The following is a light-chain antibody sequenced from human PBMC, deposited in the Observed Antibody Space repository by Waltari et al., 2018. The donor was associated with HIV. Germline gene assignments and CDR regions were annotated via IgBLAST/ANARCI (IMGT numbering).Light chain of an antibody. CDR3: QVWDSSTGV. V-gene: IGLV3-9*01. CDR2: RDS. Sequence: SYELTQPLSVSVALGQTARITCGGNNIGCKNVHWYQHKPGLAPVLVIYRDSNRPSGIPARFSASNSGNTATLTISRGQAGDEADYYCQVWDSSTGVFGGGTKLTFL. J-gene: IGLJ2*01. CDR1: NIGCKN.